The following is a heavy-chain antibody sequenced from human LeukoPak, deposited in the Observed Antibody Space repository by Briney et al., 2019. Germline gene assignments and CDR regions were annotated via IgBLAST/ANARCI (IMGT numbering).Heavy chain of an antibody. CDR2: FGPEDGET. D-gene: IGHD2-15*01. CDR1: GYTLTELS. CDR3: ATDPVGYCSANGCYSVDY. Sequence: ASVKVSCKVSGYTLTELSMHWVRQAPGKGLEWMGGFGPEDGETIYAQKFQGRVTMTEDTSTDTAYMELTSLRSDDTAMYYCATDPVGYCSANGCYSVDYWGQGTLVTVSS. V-gene: IGHV1-24*01. J-gene: IGHJ4*02.